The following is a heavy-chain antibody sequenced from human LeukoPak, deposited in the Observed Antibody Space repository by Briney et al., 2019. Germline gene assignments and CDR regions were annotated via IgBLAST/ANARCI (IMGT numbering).Heavy chain of an antibody. J-gene: IGHJ6*04. Sequence: SETLSLTCTVSGGSISSYYWSWIRQPPGKGREWIGYIYYSGSTNYNPSLKSRVTISVDTSKNQFSLKLSSVTAADTAVYYCAREVYSSSWYVMDVWGKGTTVTVSS. CDR2: IYYSGST. D-gene: IGHD6-13*01. V-gene: IGHV4-59*01. CDR3: AREVYSSSWYVMDV. CDR1: GGSISSYY.